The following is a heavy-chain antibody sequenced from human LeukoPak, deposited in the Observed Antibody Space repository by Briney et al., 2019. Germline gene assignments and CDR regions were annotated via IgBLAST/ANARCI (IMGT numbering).Heavy chain of an antibody. J-gene: IGHJ5*02. V-gene: IGHV4-30-4*01. D-gene: IGHD4-11*01. Sequence: PSQTLSLTCTVSGGSISSGDYYWSWIRQPPGKGLEWIGYIYYSGSTYYNPSLKSRVTISVDTSKNQFSLKLSSVTAADTAVYYCARHFRTTVTTSIWFDPWGQGTLVTVSS. CDR1: GGSISSGDYY. CDR2: IYYSGST. CDR3: ARHFRTTVTTSIWFDP.